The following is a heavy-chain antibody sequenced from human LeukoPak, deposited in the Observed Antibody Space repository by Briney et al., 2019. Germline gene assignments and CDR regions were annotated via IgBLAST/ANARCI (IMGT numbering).Heavy chain of an antibody. D-gene: IGHD6-13*01. CDR2: IYYSGST. V-gene: IGHV4-59*12. CDR1: GGSISSYY. J-gene: IGHJ4*02. CDR3: ARVPSIAAAGTQFDY. Sequence: SETLSLTCTVSGGSISSYYWSWIRQPPGKGLEWIGYIYYSGSTNYNPSLKSRVTISVDTSKNQFSLKLSSVTAADTAVYYCARVPSIAAAGTQFDYWGQGTLVTVSS.